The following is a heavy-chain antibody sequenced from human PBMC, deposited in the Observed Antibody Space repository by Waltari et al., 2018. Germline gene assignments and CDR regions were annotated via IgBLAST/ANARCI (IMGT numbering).Heavy chain of an antibody. Sequence: QGQVVQSGAEVKKPGASVKVSCKASGYTFTSYTMHWVLQAPGQSLEWMGWNNAGNGKTKYSQRFQGRVIITRDTSATTAYMDLSGLRPEDTAVYYCARSILSGFSSWGQGTLVTVSS. J-gene: IGHJ4*02. CDR1: GYTFTSYT. CDR3: ARSILSGFSS. D-gene: IGHD3-9*01. V-gene: IGHV1-3*01. CDR2: NNAGNGKT.